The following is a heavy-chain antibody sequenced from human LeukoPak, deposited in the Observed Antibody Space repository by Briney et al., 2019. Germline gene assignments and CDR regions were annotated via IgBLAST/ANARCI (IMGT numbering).Heavy chain of an antibody. CDR3: ARVDSSGWYDVVY. D-gene: IGHD6-19*01. J-gene: IGHJ4*02. Sequence: PSETLSLTCAVYGGSFSGYYWSWIRQPPGKGLEWIGEINHSGSTNYNPSLKSRVTISVDTSKNQFSLKLSSVTAADTAVYYCARVDSSGWYDVVYCAQGTLVTVSS. CDR1: GGSFSGYY. V-gene: IGHV4-34*01. CDR2: INHSGST.